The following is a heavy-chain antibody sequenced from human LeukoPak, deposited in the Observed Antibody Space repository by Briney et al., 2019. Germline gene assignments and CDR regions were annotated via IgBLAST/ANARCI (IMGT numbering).Heavy chain of an antibody. D-gene: IGHD3-3*01. CDR3: ARDHSDYDFWSGPNY. Sequence: GASVKVSCKASGYTFTSYDMHWVRQAPGQGLEWMGIINPSSGSTSYAQKFQGRVTMTRDMSTSTVYMELSSLRSEDTAVYYCARDHSDYDFWSGPNYWGQGTLVTVSS. CDR2: INPSSGST. CDR1: GYTFTSYD. J-gene: IGHJ4*02. V-gene: IGHV1-46*01.